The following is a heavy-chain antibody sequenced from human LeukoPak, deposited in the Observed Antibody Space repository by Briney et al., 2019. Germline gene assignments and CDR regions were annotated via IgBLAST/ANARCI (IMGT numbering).Heavy chain of an antibody. D-gene: IGHD3-22*01. CDR3: ARAGSWDHSDSSGYHNGAFDI. CDR1: GYTFTDYY. Sequence: RASVKVSCKASGYTFTDYYINWVRQAPGQGLEWMGRIKPNSGGTNYAQRFQGRVTMTRDTSISTAYMELSSLRSDDTAVYHCARAGSWDHSDSSGYHNGAFDIWGQGTMVTVSS. J-gene: IGHJ3*02. V-gene: IGHV1-2*06. CDR2: IKPNSGGT.